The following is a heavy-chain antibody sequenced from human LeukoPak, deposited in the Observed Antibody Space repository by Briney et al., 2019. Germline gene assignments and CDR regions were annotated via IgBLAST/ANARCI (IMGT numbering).Heavy chain of an antibody. D-gene: IGHD6-19*01. CDR2: IYTSGST. CDR1: GGSISSGSYY. V-gene: IGHV4-61*02. Sequence: PSETLSLTCTVSGGSISSGSYYWGWIRQPAGKGLEWIGRIYTSGSTNYNPSLKSRVTISVDTSKNQFSLKLSSVTAADTAVYYCASASIAVAGTRYYYYYMDVWGKGTTVTVSS. CDR3: ASASIAVAGTRYYYYYMDV. J-gene: IGHJ6*03.